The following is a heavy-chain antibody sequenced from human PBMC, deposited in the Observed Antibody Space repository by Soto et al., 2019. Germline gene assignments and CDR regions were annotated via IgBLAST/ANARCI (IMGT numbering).Heavy chain of an antibody. J-gene: IGHJ4*02. V-gene: IGHV1-2*02. D-gene: IGHD3-10*01. CDR2: INPNSDGT. Sequence: VPVKVARKGSGYGYNVYHVHCVSHAPGQELEWMGWINPNSDGTHYAQKFQGTVTVTRDTSISTVYMELSRLRSDDTAVYFCARSLTLWLAELDIWGQGTLLTVYS. CDR3: ARSLTLWLAELDI. CDR1: GYGYNVYH.